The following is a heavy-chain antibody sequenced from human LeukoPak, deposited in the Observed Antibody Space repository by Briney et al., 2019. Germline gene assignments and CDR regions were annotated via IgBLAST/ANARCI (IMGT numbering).Heavy chain of an antibody. Sequence: PGGSLRLSCSASGFTFSAYAMYCVRQAPGKGLEYVSGISNDGSRSFYADSVKGRFTISRDNSKNTLYLQMSSLRAEDTALYYCVKITSVTGGDCWGQGTRLTVSS. V-gene: IGHV3-64D*09. J-gene: IGHJ4*02. CDR3: VKITSVTGGDC. D-gene: IGHD1-1*01. CDR2: ISNDGSRS. CDR1: GFTFSAYA.